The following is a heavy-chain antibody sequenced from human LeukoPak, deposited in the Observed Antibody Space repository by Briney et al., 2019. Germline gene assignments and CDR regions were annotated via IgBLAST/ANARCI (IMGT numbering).Heavy chain of an antibody. J-gene: IGHJ6*03. V-gene: IGHV3-23*01. CDR1: GFTFSSYA. Sequence: PGGSLRLSCAASGFTFSSYAMSWVRQAPGKGLEWVSAISGSGGSTYYADSVKGRFTISRDNSKNTLDLQMNSLRAEDTAVYYCARGQVKQQLLPRTGSRYYYYYMDVWGKGTTVTVSS. D-gene: IGHD6-13*01. CDR2: ISGSGGST. CDR3: ARGQVKQQLLPRTGSRYYYYYMDV.